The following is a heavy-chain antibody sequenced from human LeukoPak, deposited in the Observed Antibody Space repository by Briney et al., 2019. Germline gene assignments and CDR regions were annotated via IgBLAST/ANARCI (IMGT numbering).Heavy chain of an antibody. V-gene: IGHV1-24*01. Sequence: GASVKVSCKVHGDTVSELSIHWLRQVPGKGLEWMGGFDPEEVETVYAQKFQGRVTMTEDTSTDTVHMDLSSLRSDDTAFYYCETTEATAAIERGEGTFEIWGQGTMVIVSS. D-gene: IGHD6-13*01. J-gene: IGHJ3*02. CDR2: FDPEEVET. CDR3: ETTEATAAIERGEGTFEI. CDR1: GDTVSELS.